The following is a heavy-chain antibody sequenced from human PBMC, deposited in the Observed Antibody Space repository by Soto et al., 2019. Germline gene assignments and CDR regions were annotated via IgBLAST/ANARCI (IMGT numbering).Heavy chain of an antibody. CDR1: GFTFSNYA. D-gene: IGHD6-6*01. V-gene: IGHV3-23*01. CDR3: AKSQIKHSAARRDLGLFDY. CDR2: IIETGGIT. Sequence: EVQLLDSGGDLVQPGGSLRLSCAASGFTFSNYAMSWVRQAPGKGLEWVSSIIETGGITNYPHSVNGRFTISRDNSKHILYRHMSSLRARDTAVYFCAKSQIKHSAARRDLGLFDYWGQGSLVTVSS. J-gene: IGHJ4*02.